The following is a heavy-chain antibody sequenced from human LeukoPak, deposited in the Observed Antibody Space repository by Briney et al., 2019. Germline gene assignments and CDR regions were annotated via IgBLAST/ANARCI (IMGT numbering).Heavy chain of an antibody. CDR3: ARIPDSSGYYYGSSVYFDY. Sequence: ASVKVSCKASGGTFSSYAISWVRQAPGQGLEWMGGIIPILGTANYAQKFQGRVTITADESTSTAYMELSSLRSEDTAVYYCARIPDSSGYYYGSSVYFDYWGQGTLVTVSS. D-gene: IGHD3-22*01. J-gene: IGHJ4*02. CDR2: IIPILGTA. V-gene: IGHV1-69*13. CDR1: GGTFSSYA.